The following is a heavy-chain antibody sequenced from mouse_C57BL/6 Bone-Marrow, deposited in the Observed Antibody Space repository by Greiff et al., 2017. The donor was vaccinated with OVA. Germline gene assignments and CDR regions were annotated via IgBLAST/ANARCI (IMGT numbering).Heavy chain of an antibody. Sequence: EVMLVESGGGLVKPGGSLKLSCAASGFTFIDYGMHWVRQAPEKGLEWVAYISSGSSTIYYADTVKGRFTISRDNAKNTLFLQMTSLRSEDTAMYYCALGRDYAMDYWGQGTSVTVSS. V-gene: IGHV5-17*01. CDR2: ISSGSSTI. CDR3: ALGRDYAMDY. J-gene: IGHJ4*01. D-gene: IGHD4-1*01. CDR1: GFTFIDYG.